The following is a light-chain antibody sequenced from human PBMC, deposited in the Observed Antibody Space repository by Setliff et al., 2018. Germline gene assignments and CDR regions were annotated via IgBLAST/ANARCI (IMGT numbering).Light chain of an antibody. CDR3: TSYTSTSALVI. Sequence: QSVLAQPASVSGSPGQSITISCTGTSSDIGGYNFVSWYQQHPGKAPKFIIYDVNYRPSGVSHRFSGSKSGNTASLTISGLQAEDEADYYCTSYTSTSALVIFGGGTKVTV. J-gene: IGLJ2*01. CDR1: SSDIGGYNF. CDR2: DVN. V-gene: IGLV2-14*03.